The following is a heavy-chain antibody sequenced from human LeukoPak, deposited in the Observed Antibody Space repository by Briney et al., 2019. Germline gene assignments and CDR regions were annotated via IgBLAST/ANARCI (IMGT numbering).Heavy chain of an antibody. CDR2: MNPNSGNT. V-gene: IGHV1-8*03. D-gene: IGHD3-16*01. J-gene: IGHJ4*02. Sequence: GASVKVSCKASRYTFTSYAINWVRQATGQGLEWMGWMNPNSGNTGYAQMFQGRVTITRNTSISTAYMELSSLRSEDTAVYYCARVVGDYNGLFDYWGQGTLVTVSS. CDR1: RYTFTSYA. CDR3: ARVVGDYNGLFDY.